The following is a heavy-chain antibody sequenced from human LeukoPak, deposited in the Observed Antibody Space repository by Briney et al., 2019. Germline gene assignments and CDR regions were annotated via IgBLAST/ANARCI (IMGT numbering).Heavy chain of an antibody. CDR2: IYSGGST. V-gene: IGHV3-53*01. CDR1: GFTVSSNY. CDR3: ARDQTFDI. Sequence: GGSLRLSCAASGFTVSSNYMSWVRQAPGKGLEWVSVIYSGGSTYYVNSVKGRFTISRDNSKNTLYLQMNSLRAEDTAVYYCARDQTFDIWGQGTMVTVSS. J-gene: IGHJ3*02.